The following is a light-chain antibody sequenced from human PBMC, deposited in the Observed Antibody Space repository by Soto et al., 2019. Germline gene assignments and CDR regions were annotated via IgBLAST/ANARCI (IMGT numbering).Light chain of an antibody. Sequence: QSVLTQPASVSGSPGQSLPISCTGTSSEVGGYNYVSWYQQHPGKAPKLMIYDVSNRPSGVSNRFSGSKSGNTASLTISGLQAEDEADYYCSSYTSSSTVYVFGTGPKVTV. CDR1: SSEVGGYNY. J-gene: IGLJ1*01. V-gene: IGLV2-14*01. CDR3: SSYTSSSTVYV. CDR2: DVS.